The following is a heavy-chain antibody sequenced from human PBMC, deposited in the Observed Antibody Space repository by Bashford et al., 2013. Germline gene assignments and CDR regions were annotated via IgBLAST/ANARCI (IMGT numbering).Heavy chain of an antibody. CDR2: INPNSGGT. Sequence: ASVKVSCKASGYTFTGYYMHWVRQAPGQGLEWMGWINPNSGGTNYAQKFQGRVTMTRDTSISTAYMELSRLRSDDTAVYYCARKTYSSGGLDYWGQGTLVTVSS. CDR3: ARKTYSSGGLDY. CDR1: GYTFTGYY. D-gene: IGHD6-19*01. V-gene: IGHV1-2*02. J-gene: IGHJ4*02.